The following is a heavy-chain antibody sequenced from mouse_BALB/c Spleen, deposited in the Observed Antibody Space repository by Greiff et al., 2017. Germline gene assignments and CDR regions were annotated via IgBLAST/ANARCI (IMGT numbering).Heavy chain of an antibody. J-gene: IGHJ2*01. D-gene: IGHD1-1*01. Sequence: EVQGVESGGGLVKPGGSLKLSCAASGFTFSDYYMYWVRQTPEKRLEWVATISDGGSYTYYPDSVKGRFTISRDNAKNNLYLQMSSLKSEDTAMYYCARDQGYGSLDYWGQGTTLTVSS. CDR3: ARDQGYGSLDY. CDR2: ISDGGSYT. CDR1: GFTFSDYY. V-gene: IGHV5-4*02.